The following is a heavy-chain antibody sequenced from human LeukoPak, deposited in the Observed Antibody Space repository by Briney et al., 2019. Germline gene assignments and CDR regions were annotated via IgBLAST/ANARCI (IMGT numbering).Heavy chain of an antibody. CDR3: ATGERRSSLDY. CDR1: GGSFRGYY. Sequence: SETLSLTCAVYGGSFRGYYWSCIRQPPGKGLEWIGEINRSGSTNYNPSLKSRVTISVDTSKNQFSLKLSSVTAADTAVYYCATGERRSSLDYWGQGTLVTVSS. J-gene: IGHJ4*02. CDR2: INRSGST. V-gene: IGHV4-34*01. D-gene: IGHD6-6*01.